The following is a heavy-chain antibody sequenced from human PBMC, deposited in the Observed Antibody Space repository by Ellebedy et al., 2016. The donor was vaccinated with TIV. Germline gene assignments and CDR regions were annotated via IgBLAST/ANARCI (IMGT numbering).Heavy chain of an antibody. CDR3: ARSVMKVVTAAPLGY. V-gene: IGHV1-2*02. Sequence: AASVKVSCKASGYTFTGYYIHWVRQAPGQGLEWMGWLNVSGTDTNYAQRFRDRVTMTRDTSISTAYMDLSRLTSDDTAVYYCARSVMKVVTAAPLGYWGQGTLVTVSS. D-gene: IGHD3-22*01. J-gene: IGHJ4*02. CDR1: GYTFTGYY. CDR2: LNVSGTDT.